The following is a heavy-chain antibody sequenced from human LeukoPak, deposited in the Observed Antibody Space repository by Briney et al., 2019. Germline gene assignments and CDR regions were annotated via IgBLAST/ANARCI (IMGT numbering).Heavy chain of an antibody. J-gene: IGHJ4*02. CDR2: IYTSGST. V-gene: IGHV4-4*09. CDR1: GGSISSYY. CDR3: ARYQTYSSSFDY. D-gene: IGHD6-6*01. Sequence: SETLSLTCTVSGGSISSYYWSWIRQPPGKGLEWIGYIYTSGSTNYNPSLKSRVTISVDTSKNQFSLKLSSVTTADTAVYYCARYQTYSSSFDYWGQGTLVTVSS.